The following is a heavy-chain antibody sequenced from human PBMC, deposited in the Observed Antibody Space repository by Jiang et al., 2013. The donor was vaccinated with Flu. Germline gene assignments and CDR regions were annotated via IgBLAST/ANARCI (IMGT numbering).Heavy chain of an antibody. CDR1: GGSMTINH. Sequence: KPSETLSLTCTVSGGSMTINHWSWIRQPPGKGLQWIGSISYSGSPMYNPSLQSRVTISIDTSNNQFSLELSPVTAADTAVYYCARHLGMDVWGQGTTVTVSS. V-gene: IGHV4-59*08. CDR3: ARHLGMDV. CDR2: ISYSGSP. J-gene: IGHJ6*02.